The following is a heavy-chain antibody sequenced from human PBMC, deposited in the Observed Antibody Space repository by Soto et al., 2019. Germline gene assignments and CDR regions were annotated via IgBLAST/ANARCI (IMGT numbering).Heavy chain of an antibody. CDR1: GYTFTSYY. CDR2: INPSGGST. CDR3: ARDSRMVRVGLTMDV. Sequence: ASVKVSCKASGYTFTSYYMHWVRQAPGQGLEWMGIINPSGGSTSYAQKFQGRVTMTRDTSTSTVYMELSSLRSEDTAVYYCARDSRMVRVGLTMDVWGQGTTVTVSS. J-gene: IGHJ6*02. D-gene: IGHD3-10*01. V-gene: IGHV1-46*01.